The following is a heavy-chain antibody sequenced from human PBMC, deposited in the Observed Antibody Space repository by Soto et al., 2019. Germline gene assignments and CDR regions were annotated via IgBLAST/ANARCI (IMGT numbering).Heavy chain of an antibody. V-gene: IGHV4-30-4*01. Sequence: SETLSLTCTVSGGSISSGDSYWSWIRQPPGKGLEWIGYIYYDGSTYYNPSLKSRVTISVDTSKNQFSLRLNSMTAADSAVYYCAREGAASHTYYYGTDVWGQGTTVTVSS. D-gene: IGHD3-16*01. CDR2: IYYDGST. CDR1: GGSISSGDSY. J-gene: IGHJ6*02. CDR3: AREGAASHTYYYGTDV.